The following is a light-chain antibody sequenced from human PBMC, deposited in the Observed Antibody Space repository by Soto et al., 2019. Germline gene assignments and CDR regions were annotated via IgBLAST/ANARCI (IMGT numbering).Light chain of an antibody. J-gene: IGKJ5*01. Sequence: EIVLTESPGTLALYPGERARLSCRASQSVSSNLAWYQQKPGQAPWLLIYDTSTRAAGIPARFSGSGSETNSTLTIITLHSEDFAVYYCQQYNTWRSITFGQGTRLEI. CDR3: QQYNTWRSIT. V-gene: IGKV3-15*01. CDR2: DTS. CDR1: QSVSSN.